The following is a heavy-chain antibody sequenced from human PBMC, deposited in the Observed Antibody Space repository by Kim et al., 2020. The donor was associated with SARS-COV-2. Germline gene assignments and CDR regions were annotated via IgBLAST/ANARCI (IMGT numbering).Heavy chain of an antibody. D-gene: IGHD6-19*01. Sequence: GGSLRLSCVASGFNFWGYAMLWVRQAPGKGLEWVARIGSTSEIIYYADSVKGRFTTSRDNSKNTVFLQLSSLRDEDSAIYYCVKGRSTVPGSKDLDCWGQGTLVTVSS. CDR2: IGSTSEII. CDR1: GFNFWGYA. J-gene: IGHJ4*02. CDR3: VKGRSTVPGSKDLDC. V-gene: IGHV3-23*01.